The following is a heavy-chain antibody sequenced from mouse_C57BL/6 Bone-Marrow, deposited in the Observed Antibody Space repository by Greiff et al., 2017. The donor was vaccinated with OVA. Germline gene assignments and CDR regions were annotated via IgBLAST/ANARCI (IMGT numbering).Heavy chain of an antibody. Sequence: VQLQQSGTVLARPGASVKMSCKTSGYTFTSYWMHWVNQRPGQGLEWIGAIYPGNSDTSYNQKFKGKAKLTAFTSASTAYMELSSLTNEDSAVYYCTTSLWDYVDYWGQGTTLTVSS. V-gene: IGHV1-5*01. CDR3: TTSLWDYVDY. CDR1: GYTFTSYW. CDR2: IYPGNSDT. J-gene: IGHJ2*01. D-gene: IGHD6-2*01.